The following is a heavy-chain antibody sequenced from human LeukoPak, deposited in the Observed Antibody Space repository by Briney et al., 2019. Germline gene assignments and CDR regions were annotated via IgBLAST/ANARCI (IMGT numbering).Heavy chain of an antibody. Sequence: GGSLRLSCAASGFTFSGYSMNWVRQAPGEGLEWVSSITGSGSYTYYADSVKGRFTTSRDSAKNSLYLQMNSLRAEDTAVYYCATSLYSGTKLDYWGQGTLVTVSS. CDR1: GFTFSGYS. CDR2: ITGSGSYT. D-gene: IGHD1-26*01. V-gene: IGHV3-21*01. J-gene: IGHJ4*02. CDR3: ATSLYSGTKLDY.